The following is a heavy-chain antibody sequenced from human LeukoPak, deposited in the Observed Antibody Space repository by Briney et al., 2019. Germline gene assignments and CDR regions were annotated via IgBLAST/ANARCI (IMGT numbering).Heavy chain of an antibody. V-gene: IGHV1-69*06. D-gene: IGHD6-6*01. CDR2: IIPIFGTA. Sequence: EASVKVSCKASGGTFSSYGISWVRQAPGQGLEWMGGIIPIFGTANYAQKFQGRVTITADKSTSTAYMELSSLRSEDTAVYYCARQVQGSSSDYWGQGTLVTVSS. J-gene: IGHJ4*02. CDR3: ARQVQGSSSDY. CDR1: GGTFSSYG.